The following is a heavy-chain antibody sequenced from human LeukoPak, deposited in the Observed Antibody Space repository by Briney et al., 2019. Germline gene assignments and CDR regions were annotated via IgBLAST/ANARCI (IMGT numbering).Heavy chain of an antibody. D-gene: IGHD4-23*01. CDR1: GFTFSSYS. CDR3: AKVAGNIYYFDY. J-gene: IGHJ4*01. Sequence: GGSLRLSCAASGFTFSSYSMNWVRQAPGKGLEWVSSISSSSSYIYYADSVKGRFTISRDNAKNSLYLQMNSLRAEDTAVYYCAKVAGNIYYFDYWGQGALVTVSS. V-gene: IGHV3-21*01. CDR2: ISSSSSYI.